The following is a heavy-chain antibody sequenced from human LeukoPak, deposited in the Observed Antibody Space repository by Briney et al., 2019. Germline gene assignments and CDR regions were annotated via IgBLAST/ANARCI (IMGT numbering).Heavy chain of an antibody. J-gene: IGHJ4*02. Sequence: GGSLRLSCAASGFTFSDYWMSWVRQTPGKGLEWVANISPDGSERYYVDSVKGRFTISGDNAKKSLYLQMDSLRAEDTAVYHCARATYSGPGHWGQGTPVSVSS. V-gene: IGHV3-7*04. CDR2: ISPDGSER. CDR1: GFTFSDYW. D-gene: IGHD3-16*01. CDR3: ARATYSGPGH.